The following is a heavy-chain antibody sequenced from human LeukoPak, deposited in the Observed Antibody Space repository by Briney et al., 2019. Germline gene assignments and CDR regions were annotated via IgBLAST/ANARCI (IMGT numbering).Heavy chain of an antibody. J-gene: IGHJ6*03. CDR2: ISAYNGNT. D-gene: IGHD6-19*01. CDR3: ASQWLVQYTPQYMDV. V-gene: IGHV1-18*01. Sequence: ASVKVSCKASGYTFTSYGISWVRQAPGQGLEWMGWISAYNGNTNYAQKLQGRVTMTTDTSTSTAYMELRSLRSDDTAVYYCASQWLVQYTPQYMDVWGKGTTVTISS. CDR1: GYTFTSYG.